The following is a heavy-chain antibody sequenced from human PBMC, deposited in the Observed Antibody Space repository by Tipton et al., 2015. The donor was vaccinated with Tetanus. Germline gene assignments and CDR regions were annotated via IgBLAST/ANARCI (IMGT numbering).Heavy chain of an antibody. Sequence: QSGAEVKKPGASVKVSCKASGYTFTGYYMHWVRQAPGQGLEWMGWINPNSGGTNYAQKFQGRVTMTRDTSTSTAYMEVSRLRSDGTAIYYCARGMDYDSSGIDGFWGQGTLVTVSS. D-gene: IGHD3-22*01. J-gene: IGHJ1*01. CDR2: INPNSGGT. CDR3: ARGMDYDSSGIDGF. CDR1: GYTFTGYY. V-gene: IGHV1-2*02.